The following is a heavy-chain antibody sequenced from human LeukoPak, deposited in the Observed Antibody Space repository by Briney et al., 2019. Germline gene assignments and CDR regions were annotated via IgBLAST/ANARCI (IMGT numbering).Heavy chain of an antibody. CDR1: GYTFTGYY. V-gene: IGHV1-2*02. Sequence: VASVKVSCKASGYTFTGYYMHWVRQAPGQGLEWMGWINPNSGGTNYAQKFQGRVTMTRDTSISTAYMELSRLRSDDTAVYYCASQLYTYYYDSSGYQAFDYWGQGTLVTVSS. CDR2: INPNSGGT. CDR3: ASQLYTYYYDSSGYQAFDY. D-gene: IGHD3-22*01. J-gene: IGHJ4*02.